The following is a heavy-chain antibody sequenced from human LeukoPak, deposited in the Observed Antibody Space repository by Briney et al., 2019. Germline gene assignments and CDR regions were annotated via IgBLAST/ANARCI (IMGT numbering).Heavy chain of an antibody. D-gene: IGHD3-10*01. CDR2: ISHDGRNK. CDR1: GFTFSSYT. Sequence: GRSLRLSCAASGFTFSSYTIHWVRQASGKGLEWVTLISHDGRNKNYADSVKGRFTISRDNSKKTLYLEVNSLRPEDTAVYYCARGSHQDYFGSMTYLFDYWGQGILVTVSS. J-gene: IGHJ4*02. CDR3: ARGSHQDYFGSMTYLFDY. V-gene: IGHV3-30*04.